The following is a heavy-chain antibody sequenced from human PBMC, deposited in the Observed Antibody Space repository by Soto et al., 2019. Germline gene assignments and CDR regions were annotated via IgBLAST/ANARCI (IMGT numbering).Heavy chain of an antibody. CDR3: ARSPIGVVNPPDFDY. V-gene: IGHV1-69*01. D-gene: IGHD2-15*01. Sequence: QVQLVQSGAEVKKPGSSVKVSCKASGGTFSNYAISWVRQAPGQGLEWMGGITPIFGTANHAQKFQGRVTITADESTSTAYMGLRSLRSEDTAVYYCARSPIGVVNPPDFDYWGQGTLVTVSS. CDR2: ITPIFGTA. J-gene: IGHJ4*02. CDR1: GGTFSNYA.